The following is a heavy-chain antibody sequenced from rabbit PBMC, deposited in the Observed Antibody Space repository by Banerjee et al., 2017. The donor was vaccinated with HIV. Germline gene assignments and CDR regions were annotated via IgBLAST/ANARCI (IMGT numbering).Heavy chain of an antibody. CDR2: ISAGSSGST. CDR1: GFSFSSSYW. D-gene: IGHD6-1*01. CDR3: TREIYTYNNAFNL. J-gene: IGHJ4*01. V-gene: IGHV1S40*01. Sequence: QSLEESGGDLVKPGASLTLTCTASGFSFSSSYWICRVRQAPGKGLEWIACISAGSSGSTYYASWAKGRFTISKTSSTTVTLQMTSLTAADTATYFCTREIYTYNNAFNLWGPGTLVTVS.